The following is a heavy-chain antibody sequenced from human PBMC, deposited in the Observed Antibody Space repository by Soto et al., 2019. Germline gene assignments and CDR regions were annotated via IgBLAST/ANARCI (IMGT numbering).Heavy chain of an antibody. V-gene: IGHV1-3*01. CDR3: ARGEYSSSRHFDY. J-gene: IGHJ4*02. D-gene: IGHD6-6*01. CDR1: AYNYTSYA. Sequence: ASVKVSCKASAYNYTSYAMHWVRQAPGQRLEWMGWINAGNGNTKYSQKFQGRVTITRDTSASTAYMELSSLRSEDTAVYYCARGEYSSSRHFDYWGQGTLVTVSS. CDR2: INAGNGNT.